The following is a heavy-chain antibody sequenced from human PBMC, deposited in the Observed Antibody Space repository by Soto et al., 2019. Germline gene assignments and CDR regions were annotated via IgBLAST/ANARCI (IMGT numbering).Heavy chain of an antibody. CDR2: XXTXXGXT. V-gene: IGHV1-18*01. D-gene: IGHD5-12*01. J-gene: IGHJ4*01. CDR3: ARVGNVAMTSGFDY. CDR1: GYTFTNSG. Sequence: APEEVSSKASGYTFTNSGINWVRQAPGQGLEWXGWXXTXXGXTXXXQXXXGRVTMTTDTCTSTDYMELRSLRSDDTAVYYCARVGNVAMTSGFDYWGQGILVTVSA.